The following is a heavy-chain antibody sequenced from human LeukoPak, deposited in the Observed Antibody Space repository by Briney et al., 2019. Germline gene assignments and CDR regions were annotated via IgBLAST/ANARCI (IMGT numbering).Heavy chain of an antibody. CDR3: AAFRFDESYYDILTGYYTTYYFDY. D-gene: IGHD3-9*01. CDR1: RFTFTSSA. V-gene: IGHV1-58*01. CDR2: IVEGSGNT. J-gene: IGHJ4*02. Sequence: SVKVSCKASRFTFTSSAVQWVRQARGQRLEWIGWIVEGSGNTNYAQKFQERVTITRDMSTSTAYMELSSLRSEDTAVYYCAAFRFDESYYDILTGYYTTYYFDYWGQGTLVTVSS.